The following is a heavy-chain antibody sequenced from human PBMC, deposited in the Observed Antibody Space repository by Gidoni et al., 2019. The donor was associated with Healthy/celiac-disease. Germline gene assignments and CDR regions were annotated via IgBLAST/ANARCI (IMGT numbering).Heavy chain of an antibody. CDR1: GFTFSSYS. J-gene: IGHJ6*02. CDR3: ARGVAATPAYYYGMDV. CDR2: ISSSSSYI. Sequence: EVQLVESGGGLVKPGGSLRLSCAASGFTFSSYSMNWVRQAPGKGLEWVSSISSSSSYIYYADSVKGRFTISRDNAKNSLYLQMNSLRAEDTAVYYCARGVAATPAYYYGMDVWGQGTTVTVSS. D-gene: IGHD2-15*01. V-gene: IGHV3-21*01.